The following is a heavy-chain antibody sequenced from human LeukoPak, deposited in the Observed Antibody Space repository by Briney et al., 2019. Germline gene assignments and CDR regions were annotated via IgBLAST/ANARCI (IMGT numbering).Heavy chain of an antibody. Sequence: SETLSLTCAVYGGSFSGYYWSWIRQPPGKGLEWIGYIYYSGSTNYNPSLKSRVTISVDTSKNQFSLKLSSVTAADTAVYYCARHSHYDYVWGSYRHGFDYWGQGTLVTVSS. CDR1: GGSFSGYY. V-gene: IGHV4-59*08. CDR2: IYYSGST. D-gene: IGHD3-16*02. J-gene: IGHJ4*02. CDR3: ARHSHYDYVWGSYRHGFDY.